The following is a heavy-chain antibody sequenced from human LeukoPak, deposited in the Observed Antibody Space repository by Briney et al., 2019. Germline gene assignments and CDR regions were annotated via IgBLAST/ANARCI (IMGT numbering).Heavy chain of an antibody. D-gene: IGHD6-19*01. CDR1: GFTFSSYA. CDR3: ARDKGSSGWYRYYYYGMDV. Sequence: TGGSLRLSCAASGFTFSSYAMHWVRQAPGKGLEWVAVISYDGSNKYYADSVKGRFTISRDNSKNTLYLQMNSLRAEDTAVYYCARDKGSSGWYRYYYYGMDVWGQGTTVTVSS. CDR2: ISYDGSNK. J-gene: IGHJ6*02. V-gene: IGHV3-30-3*01.